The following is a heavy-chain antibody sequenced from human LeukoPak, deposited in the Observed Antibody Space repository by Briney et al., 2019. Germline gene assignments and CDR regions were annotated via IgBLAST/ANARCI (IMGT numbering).Heavy chain of an antibody. Sequence: SETLSLTCAVYGGSFSGYYWSWIRQPPGKGLEWIGEINHSGSTNYNPSLKSRVTISVDTSKNQFSLRLSSVTAADTAVYYCARGAAVIDYWGQGTLVTVSS. CDR1: GGSFSGYY. CDR3: ARGAAVIDY. V-gene: IGHV4-34*01. D-gene: IGHD6-13*01. CDR2: INHSGST. J-gene: IGHJ4*02.